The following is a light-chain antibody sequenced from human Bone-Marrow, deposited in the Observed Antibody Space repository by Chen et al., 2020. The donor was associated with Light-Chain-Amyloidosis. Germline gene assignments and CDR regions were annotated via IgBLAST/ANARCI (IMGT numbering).Light chain of an antibody. Sequence: EIVLTQSPGTLSLSPGERATLSCRASQTISSNFLAWYQQKPGQAPRLLISGASRRATGIPDRFSGSGSGTDFSLTIRRLAPEDFAVYYCQHYVSSPYTFGQGTKLEIK. CDR1: QTISSNF. CDR2: GAS. V-gene: IGKV3-20*01. CDR3: QHYVSSPYT. J-gene: IGKJ2*01.